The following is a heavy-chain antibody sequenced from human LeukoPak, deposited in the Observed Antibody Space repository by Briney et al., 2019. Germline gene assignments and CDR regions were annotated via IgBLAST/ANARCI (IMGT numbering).Heavy chain of an antibody. CDR3: ARDSLKGVVVPAAMYY. J-gene: IGHJ4*02. CDR2: IIPILGIA. Sequence: SVKVSCKASGGTFSSYAISWVRQAPGQGHEWMGRIIPILGIANYAQKFQGRVTITADKSTSTAYMELSSLRSEDTAVYYCARDSLKGVVVPAAMYYWGQGTLVTVSS. V-gene: IGHV1-69*04. CDR1: GGTFSSYA. D-gene: IGHD2-2*01.